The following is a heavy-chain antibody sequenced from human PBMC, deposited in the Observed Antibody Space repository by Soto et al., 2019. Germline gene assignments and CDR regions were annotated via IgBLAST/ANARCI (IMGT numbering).Heavy chain of an antibody. CDR1: GFSFSSYC. D-gene: IGHD2-2*01. V-gene: IGHV3-74*01. J-gene: IGHJ6*04. CDR2: INSDGSSP. Sequence: PGGSLRLACAASGFSFSSYCMHWVRQAPEKGMVWVSRINSDGSSPSYADSVTGRFTISRDNAKNTLYLQMNSLRAEDTAVYYCARNYCCINSCYDSDLWFRRPHTSIDVRDKGTTVTLSS. CDR3: ARNYCCINSCYDSDLWFRRPHTSIDV.